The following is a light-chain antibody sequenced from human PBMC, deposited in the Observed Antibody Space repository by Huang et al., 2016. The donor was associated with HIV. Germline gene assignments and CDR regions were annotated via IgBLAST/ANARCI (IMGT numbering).Light chain of an antibody. CDR2: GAS. CDR3: QQSYSTLLFT. J-gene: IGKJ3*01. CDR1: QSIRKY. V-gene: IGKV1-39*01. Sequence: DIQMTQSPSSLSASVGVRVTITCRASQSIRKYLIWYQQKPGNAPKLLIYGASSLQSGVPARFSGSGSGTEFTLTISSLQPEDFATYYCQQSYSTLLFTFGRGTKVDI.